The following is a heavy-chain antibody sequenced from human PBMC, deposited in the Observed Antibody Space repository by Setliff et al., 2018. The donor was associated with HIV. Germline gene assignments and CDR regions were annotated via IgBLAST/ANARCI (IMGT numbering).Heavy chain of an antibody. V-gene: IGHV4-38-2*01. CDR2: FYHSGST. J-gene: IGHJ4*02. CDR1: GYSIRSGYY. D-gene: IGHD3-16*01. Sequence: SETLSLTCAVSGYSIRSGYYWGWIRQPPGKGLEWIGSFYHSGSTYYNPSLRSRVTISVDTSKNQFSLKLSSVTAADTAVYYCARLGHTFGGPGYWGQGTLVTVSS. CDR3: ARLGHTFGGPGY.